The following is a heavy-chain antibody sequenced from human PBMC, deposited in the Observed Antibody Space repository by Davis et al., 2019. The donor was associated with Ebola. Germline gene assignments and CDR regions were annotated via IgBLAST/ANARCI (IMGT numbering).Heavy chain of an antibody. V-gene: IGHV4-34*01. CDR2: INHSGST. D-gene: IGHD2-21*02. Sequence: SETLSLTCAVYGGSFSGYFWTWIRQPPGKGLEWIGEINHSGSTNYNPSLKSRVTISVDTSKNQFSLKLSSVTAADTAVYYCARFVVVTAIAGFDYWGQGTLVTVSS. J-gene: IGHJ4*02. CDR3: ARFVVVTAIAGFDY. CDR1: GGSFSGYF.